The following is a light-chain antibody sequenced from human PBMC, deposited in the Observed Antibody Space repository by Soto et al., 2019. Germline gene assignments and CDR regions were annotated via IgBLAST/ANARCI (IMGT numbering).Light chain of an antibody. J-gene: IGLJ2*01. V-gene: IGLV1-40*01. Sequence: QSVLTQPPSVSGAPGQRVTISCTGTSSNIGAGYDVHWYQQLPGTAPKLLIYDNSNQPSGVPDRFSGSKSGTSASLAITGLQAEDEADYYCQSYDSSLSGVVFGGGTKLTVL. CDR3: QSYDSSLSGVV. CDR1: SSNIGAGYD. CDR2: DNS.